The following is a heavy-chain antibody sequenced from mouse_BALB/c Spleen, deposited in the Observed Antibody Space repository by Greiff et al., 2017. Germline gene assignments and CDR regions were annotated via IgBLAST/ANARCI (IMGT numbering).Heavy chain of an antibody. CDR2: IYPSDSYT. D-gene: IGHD2-10*02. Sequence: QVHVKQSGAELVRPGASVKLSCKASGYTFTSYWINWVKQRPGQGLEWIGNIYPSDSYTNYNQKFKDKATLTVDKSSSTAYMQLSSPTSEDSAVYYCTRQYGNYVAMDYWGQGTSVTVSS. CDR1: GYTFTSYW. V-gene: IGHV1-69*02. CDR3: TRQYGNYVAMDY. J-gene: IGHJ4*01.